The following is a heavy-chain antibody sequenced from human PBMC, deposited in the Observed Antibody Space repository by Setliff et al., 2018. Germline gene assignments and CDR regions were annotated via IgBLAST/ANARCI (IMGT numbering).Heavy chain of an antibody. D-gene: IGHD3-10*01. J-gene: IGHJ6*02. Sequence: SETLSLTCTVSGGSISSRSYYWGWIRQPPGKGLEWIGSIYYSGSTYYKPSLKSRVTIPVDTSKNQFSLKLSSVTAADTAVYYCARVPSYGSGSYYYYYYGMDVWGQGTTVTVSS. V-gene: IGHV4-39*07. CDR3: ARVPSYGSGSYYYYYYGMDV. CDR2: IYYSGST. CDR1: GGSISSRSYY.